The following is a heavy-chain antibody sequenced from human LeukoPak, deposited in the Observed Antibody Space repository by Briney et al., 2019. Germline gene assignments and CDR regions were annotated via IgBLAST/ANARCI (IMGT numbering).Heavy chain of an antibody. Sequence: ASVKVSCKASGGTFISYAISWVRQAPGQGLEWMGGIIPIFGTANYAQKFQGRVTITADESTSTAYMELSSLRSEDTAVYYCARLVGATAVYYYYGMDVWGQGTTVTVSS. CDR1: GGTFISYA. CDR3: ARLVGATAVYYYYGMDV. J-gene: IGHJ6*02. D-gene: IGHD1-26*01. CDR2: IIPIFGTA. V-gene: IGHV1-69*13.